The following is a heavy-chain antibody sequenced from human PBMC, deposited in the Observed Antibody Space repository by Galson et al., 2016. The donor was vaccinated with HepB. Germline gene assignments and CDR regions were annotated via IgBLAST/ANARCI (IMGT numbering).Heavy chain of an antibody. CDR2: ISFDGRKQ. J-gene: IGHJ4*02. CDR1: GFTFSGFD. V-gene: IGHV3-30*03. D-gene: IGHD3-22*01. CDR3: AALDSSGFPYY. Sequence: SLRLSCAVSGFTFSGFDMHWVRQAPGKGPEWVARISFDGRKQDYTSSVKGRFTISRENSGNTIQLQMHNLRAEDTAVYYCAALDSSGFPYYWVQGTLVTVSS.